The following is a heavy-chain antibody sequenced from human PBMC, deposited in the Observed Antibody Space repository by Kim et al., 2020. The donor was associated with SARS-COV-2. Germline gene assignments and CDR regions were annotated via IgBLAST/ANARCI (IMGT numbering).Heavy chain of an antibody. D-gene: IGHD4-17*01. V-gene: IGHV3-11*04. CDR1: GFSFSDYF. CDR3: ARDRHPVNTVTTRGWGY. CDR2: ISSSGRTI. J-gene: IGHJ4*02. Sequence: GGSLRLSCAASGFSFSDYFMSWIRQAPGKGLEWVSYISSSGRTIYYADSVKGRFTISRDNAKNSLYLQMNSLRAEDTAVYYCARDRHPVNTVTTRGWGYWGQGTLVTVSS.